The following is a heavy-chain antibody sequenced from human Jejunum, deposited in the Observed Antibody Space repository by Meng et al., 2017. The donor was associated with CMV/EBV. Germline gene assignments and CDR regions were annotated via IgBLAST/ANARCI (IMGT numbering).Heavy chain of an antibody. Sequence: SGFTFSPYAMSWVRQAPGKGLEWVSDIYAGFSTYYADSVKGRFTISRDNSKNTLYLQMDSLRAADTAVYYCARDPSGSTWYYFDYWGQGTRVTVSS. CDR2: IYAGFST. D-gene: IGHD6-13*01. CDR1: GFTFSPYA. CDR3: ARDPSGSTWYYFDY. V-gene: IGHV3-23*03. J-gene: IGHJ4*02.